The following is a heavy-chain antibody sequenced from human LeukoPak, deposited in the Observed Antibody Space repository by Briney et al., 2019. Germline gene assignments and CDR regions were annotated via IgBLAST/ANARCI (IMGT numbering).Heavy chain of an antibody. CDR1: GGSIDDYY. D-gene: IGHD4-23*01. CDR2: IYYAGST. Sequence: PSETLSLTCTVSGGSIDDYYWSWIRQPPGKGLEWIGYIYYAGSTSYNPSLQSRLTISIDTSKTQFSLRLTSVTAADTAVYFCARGVTQWGQGTLVTVSS. V-gene: IGHV4-59*01. CDR3: ARGVTQ. J-gene: IGHJ4*02.